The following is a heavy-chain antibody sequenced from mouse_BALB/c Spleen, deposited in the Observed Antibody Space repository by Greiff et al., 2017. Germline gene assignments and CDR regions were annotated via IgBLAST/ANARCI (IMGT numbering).Heavy chain of an antibody. CDR3: AREFFPYYAMDY. V-gene: IGHV2-9*02. CDR2: IWAGGST. CDR1: GFSLTSYG. Sequence: VKLMDSGPGLVAPSQSLSITCTVSGFSLTSYGVHWVRQPPGKGLEWLGVIWAGGSTNYNSALMSRLSISKDNSKSQVFLKMNSLQTDDTAMYYCAREFFPYYAMDYWGQGTSVTVSS. J-gene: IGHJ4*01.